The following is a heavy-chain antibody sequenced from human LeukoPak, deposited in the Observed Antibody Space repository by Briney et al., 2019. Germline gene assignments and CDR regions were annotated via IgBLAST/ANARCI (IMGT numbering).Heavy chain of an antibody. Sequence: PSETLSLTCTASGDSITNSNYYWAWVRQSPGRGLEWLGNIFYNGGPYYNPSFKSRVAISVDTSKNHFSLTLNAVTAADTAAYYCASYSGTYSAFEIWGQGTLVSVSS. CDR2: IFYNGGP. CDR3: ASYSGTYSAFEI. CDR1: GDSITNSNYY. J-gene: IGHJ3*02. V-gene: IGHV4-39*07. D-gene: IGHD1-26*01.